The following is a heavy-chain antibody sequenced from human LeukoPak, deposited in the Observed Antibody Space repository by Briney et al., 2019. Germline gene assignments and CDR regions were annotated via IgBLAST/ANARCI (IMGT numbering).Heavy chain of an antibody. CDR2: ISHSGTT. J-gene: IGHJ5*02. D-gene: IGHD3-10*01. CDR3: ARTSVYYYGSGSYLKRRYNWFDP. V-gene: IGHV4-38-2*02. Sequence: SETLSLTCTVSGYSINSGYFWGWIRQPPGKGLEWIGSISHSGTTYYNQSLKSRITISQDTSKNQFSLKLSSVTAADPAVYYCARTSVYYYGSGSYLKRRYNWFDPWGQGTLVTVSS. CDR1: GYSINSGYF.